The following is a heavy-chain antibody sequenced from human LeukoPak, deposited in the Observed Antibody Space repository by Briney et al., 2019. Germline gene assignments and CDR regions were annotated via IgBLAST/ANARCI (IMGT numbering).Heavy chain of an antibody. J-gene: IGHJ6*03. Sequence: SETLSLTCTVSCGSISSYYWSWIRQPPGKGLEWIGYIYYSGSTNYNPSLKSRVTISVDTSKNQFSLKLSSVTAADTAVYYCARMVAAREYYYYYMDVWGKGTTVTVSS. CDR2: IYYSGST. CDR1: CGSISSYY. D-gene: IGHD2-15*01. V-gene: IGHV4-59*01. CDR3: ARMVAAREYYYYYMDV.